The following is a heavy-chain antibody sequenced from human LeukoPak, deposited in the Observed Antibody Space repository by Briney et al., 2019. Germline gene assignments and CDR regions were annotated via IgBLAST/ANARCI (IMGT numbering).Heavy chain of an antibody. CDR2: ISYDGSNK. J-gene: IGHJ6*02. V-gene: IGHV3-30-3*01. CDR1: GFTFSSYA. Sequence: PGGSLRLSCAASGFTFSSYAMHWVRQAPGKGLEWVAVISYDGSNKYYADSVKGRFTISRDNSKNTLYLQMNSLRAEDTAVYYCARETSSSWQLLYYYGMDVWGQGTTVTVSS. D-gene: IGHD6-13*01. CDR3: ARETSSSWQLLYYYGMDV.